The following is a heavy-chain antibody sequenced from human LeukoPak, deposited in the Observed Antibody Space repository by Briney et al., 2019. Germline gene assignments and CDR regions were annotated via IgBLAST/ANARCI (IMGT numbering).Heavy chain of an antibody. J-gene: IGHJ1*01. CDR3: AKDGYDSSGYGYFQH. D-gene: IGHD3-22*01. CDR1: GFTFSSYG. CDR2: IWYDGSNK. V-gene: IGHV3-33*06. Sequence: GGSLRLSCAATGFTFSSYGMPWVRQAPGKGLEWVAVIWYDGSNKYYADSVKGRFTISRDNSKNTLYLQMNSLRAEDTAVYYCAKDGYDSSGYGYFQHWGQGTLVTVSS.